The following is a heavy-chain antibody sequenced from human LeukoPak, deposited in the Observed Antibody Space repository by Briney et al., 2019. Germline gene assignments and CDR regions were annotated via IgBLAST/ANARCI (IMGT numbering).Heavy chain of an antibody. Sequence: ASVKVSFKASGYTFTGYYMHWVRQAPGQGLEWMGWINPNSGGTNYAQKFQGRVTMTRDTSISTAYMELSGLRSDDTAVYYCARDTTRDNWFDPWGQGTLVTVSS. CDR3: ARDTTRDNWFDP. V-gene: IGHV1-2*02. J-gene: IGHJ5*02. D-gene: IGHD1-26*01. CDR1: GYTFTGYY. CDR2: INPNSGGT.